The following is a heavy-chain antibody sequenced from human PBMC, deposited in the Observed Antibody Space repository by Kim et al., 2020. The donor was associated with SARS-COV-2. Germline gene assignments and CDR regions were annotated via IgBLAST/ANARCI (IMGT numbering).Heavy chain of an antibody. J-gene: IGHJ5*02. CDR1: GFTVNANY. D-gene: IGHD4-17*01. V-gene: IGHV3-53*01. Sequence: GGSLRLSCAASGFTVNANYMSWVRQAPGKGLEWVSLISSGGNANYAASVQGRFTISRDTSKNTLFLQMNSLRGEDTAVYYCARGRAPGYYRVPLNPWGQGTLVIVSS. CDR3: ARGRAPGYYRVPLNP. CDR2: ISSGGNA.